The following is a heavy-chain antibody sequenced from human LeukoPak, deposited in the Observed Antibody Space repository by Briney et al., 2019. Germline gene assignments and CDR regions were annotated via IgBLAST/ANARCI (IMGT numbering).Heavy chain of an antibody. Sequence: ASVKVSCKASGYTFTDYYIHWVRQAPGQWLEWMGWINPNSGGTNYAQKFQGRVTMTRDTSISTAYMELSGLRSDDTAVYYCARGVAVALIPYYYYYMDVWGKGTTVTISS. V-gene: IGHV1-2*02. CDR3: ARGVAVALIPYYYYYMDV. CDR1: GYTFTDYY. CDR2: INPNSGGT. D-gene: IGHD6-13*01. J-gene: IGHJ6*03.